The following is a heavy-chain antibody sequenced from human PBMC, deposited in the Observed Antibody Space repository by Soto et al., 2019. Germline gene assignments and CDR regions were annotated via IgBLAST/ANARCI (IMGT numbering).Heavy chain of an antibody. J-gene: IGHJ4*02. D-gene: IGHD3-10*01. CDR1: GGSISSYY. V-gene: IGHV4-59*12. CDR3: AREMVRGVIGY. Sequence: PSETLSLTCTVSGGSISSYYGSWIRQPPGKGLEWIGYIYYSGSTNYNPSLKSRVTISVDTSKNQFSLRLRSVTAADTAVYYCAREMVRGVIGYWGQGSLVTVSS. CDR2: IYYSGST.